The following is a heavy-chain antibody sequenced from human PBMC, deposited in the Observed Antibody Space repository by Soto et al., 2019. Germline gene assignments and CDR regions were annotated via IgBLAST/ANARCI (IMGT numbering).Heavy chain of an antibody. CDR2: VFYTGRA. Sequence: QVQLQESGPGLVEASETLSLTCTVSGGSLGSYYWSWIRQPPGQGLEWIGYVFYTGRANYNASLKSPVSISLDTSNYQFSLKLSSVPAADTAVYYCARDGDGRMTTNPYYYNGMDVWCPGTTVTVSS. CDR3: ARDGDGRMTTNPYYYNGMDV. J-gene: IGHJ6*02. V-gene: IGHV4-59*01. CDR1: GGSLGSYY. D-gene: IGHD4-4*01.